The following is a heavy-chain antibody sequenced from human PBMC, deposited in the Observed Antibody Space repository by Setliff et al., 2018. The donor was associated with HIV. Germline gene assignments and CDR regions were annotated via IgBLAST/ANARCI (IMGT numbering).Heavy chain of an antibody. CDR2: IYYSGST. CDR1: GGSISSYY. D-gene: IGHD5-18*01. J-gene: IGHJ6*03. V-gene: IGHV4-59*01. CDR3: ARGSRGYSYAYYYYYMDV. Sequence: ETLSLTCTVSGGSISSYYWSWIRQPPGKGLEWIGYIYYSGSTNYNPSLKSRVTISVDTSKNQCSLKLSSVTAADTAVYYCARGSRGYSYAYYYYYMDVWGKGTTVTVSS.